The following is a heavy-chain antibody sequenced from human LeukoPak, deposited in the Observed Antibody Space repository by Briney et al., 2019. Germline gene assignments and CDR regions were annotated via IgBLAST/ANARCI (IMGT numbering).Heavy chain of an antibody. V-gene: IGHV3-30*18. CDR2: ISYDGSNK. J-gene: IGHJ4*02. D-gene: IGHD6-13*01. Sequence: GGSLRLSCAASGFTFSSYGMHWVRQAPGKGLEWVAVISYDGSNKYYADSVKGRFTISRDNSKSTLYLQMNSLRAEDTAVHYCAKDDSSSWTPFDYWGQGTLVTVSS. CDR1: GFTFSSYG. CDR3: AKDDSSSWTPFDY.